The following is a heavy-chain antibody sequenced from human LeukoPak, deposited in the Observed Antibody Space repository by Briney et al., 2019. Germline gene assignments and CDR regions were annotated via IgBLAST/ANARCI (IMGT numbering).Heavy chain of an antibody. J-gene: IGHJ4*02. CDR3: ARAEDLAVAWYSDY. D-gene: IGHD6-19*01. V-gene: IGHV1-69*04. Sequence: SVKVSRKASGGTFSNYAISWVRQAPGQGLERMGRIIPIFGIANYAQKFQGRVTITADKSTSTAFMELSSLRSEDTAVYYCARAEDLAVAWYSDYWGQGTLVTVSS. CDR1: GGTFSNYA. CDR2: IIPIFGIA.